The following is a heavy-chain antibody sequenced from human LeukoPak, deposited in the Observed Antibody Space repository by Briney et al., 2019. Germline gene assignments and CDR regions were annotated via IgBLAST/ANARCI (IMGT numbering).Heavy chain of an antibody. CDR2: ISAYNGNT. V-gene: IGHV1-18*01. J-gene: IGHJ4*02. Sequence: LEWMGWISAYNGNTNYAQKLQGRVTMTTDTSTSTAYMELRSLRSDDTAVYYCARVGVRPDYWGQGTLVTVSS. D-gene: IGHD3-10*01. CDR3: ARVGVRPDY.